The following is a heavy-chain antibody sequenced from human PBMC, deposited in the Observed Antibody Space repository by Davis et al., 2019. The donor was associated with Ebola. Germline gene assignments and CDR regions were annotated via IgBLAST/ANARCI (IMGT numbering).Heavy chain of an antibody. CDR3: TKGQTRYCSGGNCLPVDF. CDR2: ITWHSVKI. V-gene: IGHV3-9*01. J-gene: IGHJ4*02. Sequence: PGGSLRLSCAASGFTFEDYAMHWVRQAPGKGLEWVSGITWHSVKIDYADSVKGRFTISRDNAKKSVYLQMNSLRTEDTAFYYCTKGQTRYCSGGNCLPVDFWGQGTLVTVSS. D-gene: IGHD2-15*01. CDR1: GFTFEDYA.